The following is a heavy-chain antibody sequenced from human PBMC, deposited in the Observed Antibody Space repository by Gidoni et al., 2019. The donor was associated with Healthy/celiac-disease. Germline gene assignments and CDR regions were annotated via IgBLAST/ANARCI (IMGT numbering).Heavy chain of an antibody. CDR3: TRSDLLWFGQGGY. CDR1: GFTFGDYA. Sequence: EVQLVESGGGLVQPGRSLRLSCTASGFTFGDYAMSWVRQAPGKGLEGVGFIRSKAYGGTTEYAASVKGRFTISRDDSKSIAYLQMNSLKTEDTAVYYCTRSDLLWFGQGGYWGQGTLVTVSS. J-gene: IGHJ4*02. V-gene: IGHV3-49*04. CDR2: IRSKAYGGTT. D-gene: IGHD3-10*01.